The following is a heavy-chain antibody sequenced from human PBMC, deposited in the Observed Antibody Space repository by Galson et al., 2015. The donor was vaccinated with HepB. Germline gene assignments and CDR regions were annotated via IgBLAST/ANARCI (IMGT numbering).Heavy chain of an antibody. V-gene: IGHV3-11*04. J-gene: IGHJ6*02. CDR2: LTTSGTTR. Sequence: SLRLSCAASGFTFSDYYMSWIRQAPGKGLEWVSYLTTSGTTRYYADSVKGRFTISRDNSKNTPYLQMNSLRAEDTAVYYCAKDSYDFWSGYSYYYYGMDVWGQGTTVTVSS. CDR3: AKDSYDFWSGYSYYYYGMDV. CDR1: GFTFSDYY. D-gene: IGHD3-3*01.